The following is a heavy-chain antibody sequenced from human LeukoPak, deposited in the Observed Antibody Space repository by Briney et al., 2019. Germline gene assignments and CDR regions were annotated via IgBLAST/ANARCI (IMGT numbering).Heavy chain of an antibody. V-gene: IGHV3-23*01. Sequence: GGSRTLSCAPSASTLSIFAMRWVRHAPGEGLEWVSDISVRGGSTYYADAEKGRFTISRDNSKNTLYLQMNNLRAEDTAVYYCPKGPKGMIVAVTTYVYWGEGTLVSVSS. CDR1: ASTLSIFA. CDR3: PKGPKGMIVAVTTYVY. J-gene: IGHJ4*02. D-gene: IGHD3-22*01. CDR2: ISVRGGST.